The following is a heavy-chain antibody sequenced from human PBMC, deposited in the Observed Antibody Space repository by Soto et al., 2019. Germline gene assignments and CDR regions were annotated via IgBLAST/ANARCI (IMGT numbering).Heavy chain of an antibody. Sequence: PSETLSLTCAVYGGSFSGDYWSWIRQPPGKGLEWIWEINHSGSTNYNPSLKSRVTISVDTSKNQFSLKLSSVTAADTAVYYCGRGRVRGVIIRTPPAFDYWGQGTLVTVSS. D-gene: IGHD3-10*01. V-gene: IGHV4-34*01. CDR2: INHSGST. CDR3: GRGRVRGVIIRTPPAFDY. J-gene: IGHJ4*02. CDR1: GGSFSGDY.